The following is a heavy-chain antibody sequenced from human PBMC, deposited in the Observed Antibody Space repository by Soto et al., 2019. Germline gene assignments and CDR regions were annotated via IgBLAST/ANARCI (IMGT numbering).Heavy chain of an antibody. CDR1: GFPFSSYA. CDR3: ARGYTAAPRTSHFDY. V-gene: IGHV3-30-3*01. D-gene: IGHD6-13*01. CDR2: ISYDGSNE. J-gene: IGHJ4*02. Sequence: GGSLRLSCAASGFPFSSYAMHWVRQAPGKGLEWVAVISYDGSNEFYADSVKGRFTISRDNSKNTLYLQMNSLRAEDTAVYYCARGYTAAPRTSHFDYWGQGTLVTVSS.